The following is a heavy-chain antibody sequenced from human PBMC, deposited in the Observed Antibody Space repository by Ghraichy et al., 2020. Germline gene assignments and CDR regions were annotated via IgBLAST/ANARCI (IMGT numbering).Heavy chain of an antibody. J-gene: IGHJ4*02. Sequence: GGSLRLSCAASAFTVSRNHMSWVRQAPGKGLEWVSGIYSGGSTYYADSVKGRFTISRDNSKNTLYLQMNSLRAEETAVYYCERDPYCSGGSCYSDSWGQGTLVTVSS. CDR2: IYSGGST. V-gene: IGHV3-66*02. D-gene: IGHD2-15*01. CDR3: ERDPYCSGGSCYSDS. CDR1: AFTVSRNH.